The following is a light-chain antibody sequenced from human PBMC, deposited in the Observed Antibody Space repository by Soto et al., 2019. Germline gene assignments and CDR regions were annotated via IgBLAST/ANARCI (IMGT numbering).Light chain of an antibody. J-gene: IGLJ2*01. CDR3: SSYTSSSTLVV. Sequence: QSALTQPASVSGSPGQSITISCTGTSSDVGGYNYVSWYQQHPGKVPKLMIYDVSNRPSGVSNRFSGSKSGNTASLTISGLQAEEGAYYYRSSYTSSSTLVVFGGGTKLTVL. V-gene: IGLV2-14*01. CDR1: SSDVGGYNY. CDR2: DVS.